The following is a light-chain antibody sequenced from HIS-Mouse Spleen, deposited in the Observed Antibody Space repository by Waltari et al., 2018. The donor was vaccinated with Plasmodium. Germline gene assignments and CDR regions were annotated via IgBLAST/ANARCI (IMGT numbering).Light chain of an antibody. CDR1: QGISSY. V-gene: IGKV1D-8*02. J-gene: IGKJ2*01. Sequence: AIWMTQSPSLLSASTGDRVTISCRISQGISSYLAWYQQKPGKAPEPLIYAASTLQIGVPSRFSGSGSGTDFTLTISCLQSEDFATYYCQQYYSFPYTFGQGTKLEIK. CDR3: QQYYSFPYT. CDR2: AAS.